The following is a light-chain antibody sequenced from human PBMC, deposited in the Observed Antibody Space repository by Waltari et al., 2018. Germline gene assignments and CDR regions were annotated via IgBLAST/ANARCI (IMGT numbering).Light chain of an antibody. V-gene: IGKV3-15*01. CDR1: QSLSST. J-gene: IGKJ4*01. CDR3: QQYYNWPRLT. CDR2: DAS. Sequence: EIVMTQSPATLSVSPGERATLSCRASQSLSSTLAWYQQKPGQAPRLLIYDASTRATGIPARFSGSGSGTEFTLTISSLQSEDFAVYYCQQYYNWPRLTFGGGTKVEIK.